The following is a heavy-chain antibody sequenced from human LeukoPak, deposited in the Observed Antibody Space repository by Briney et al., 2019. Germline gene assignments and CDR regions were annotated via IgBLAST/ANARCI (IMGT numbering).Heavy chain of an antibody. Sequence: PGRSLRLSCAASGFTFSSYGMHWVRQPPGKGLEWVSGISWNSGTIGYADSVKGRFTISRDNAKNSLYLQMNSLRAEDTALYYCAKARDSKYYAMDVWGQGTTVTVSS. V-gene: IGHV3-9*01. D-gene: IGHD2-21*02. CDR3: AKARDSKYYAMDV. CDR2: ISWNSGTI. CDR1: GFTFSSYG. J-gene: IGHJ6*02.